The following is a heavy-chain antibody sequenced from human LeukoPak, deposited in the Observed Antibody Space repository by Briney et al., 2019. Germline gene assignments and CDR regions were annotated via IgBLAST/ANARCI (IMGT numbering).Heavy chain of an antibody. CDR1: GFTFSSYE. CDR2: ISSSGSTI. D-gene: IGHD3-16*01. Sequence: GGSLRLSCAASGFTFSSYEMNWVRQAPGKGLEWVSYISSSGSTIYYADSVKGRFTISRDNAKNSLYLQMNILRAEDTAVYYCARDGGGLSWFDPWGQGTLVTVSS. J-gene: IGHJ5*02. V-gene: IGHV3-48*03. CDR3: ARDGGGLSWFDP.